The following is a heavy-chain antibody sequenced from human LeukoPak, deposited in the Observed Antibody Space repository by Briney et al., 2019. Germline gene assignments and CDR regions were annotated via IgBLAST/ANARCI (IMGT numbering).Heavy chain of an antibody. V-gene: IGHV3-43*01. D-gene: IGHD2-2*01. CDR3: AKDICTRTSCHYYFDS. J-gene: IGHJ4*02. CDR1: GLTFGDYP. CDR2: ITWDGGTT. Sequence: GGSLRLSCTASGLTFGDYPMHWVRQVPGKGLEWFSLITWDGGTTYYADSVKGRFTVSRDNSKNSLYLQMNNLRTEDTAFYYCAKDICTRTSCHYYFDSWGQGTLVTVSS.